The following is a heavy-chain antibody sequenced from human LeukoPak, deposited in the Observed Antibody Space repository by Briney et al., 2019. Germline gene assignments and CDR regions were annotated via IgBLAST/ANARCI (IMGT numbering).Heavy chain of an antibody. CDR3: ARRLGSSADGILQYYFDY. J-gene: IGHJ4*02. Sequence: AETLSLTCTVSGVSLISSNYYWGWFRQPPGKSLEWIASVFYTGNTRHNPSLKSRITISVDTSKNEFSLNLSSVTAEDTAVYYCARRLGSSADGILQYYFDYWGQGTLVTVSS. CDR2: VFYTGNT. V-gene: IGHV4-39*01. CDR1: GVSLISSNYY. D-gene: IGHD6-13*01.